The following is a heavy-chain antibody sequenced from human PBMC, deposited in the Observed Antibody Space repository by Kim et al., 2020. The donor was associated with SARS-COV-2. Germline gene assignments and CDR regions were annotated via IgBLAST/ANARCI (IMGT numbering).Heavy chain of an antibody. CDR3: AKLAGSQPRDY. J-gene: IGHJ4*02. V-gene: IGHV3-23*01. D-gene: IGHD1-26*01. CDR1: GFTFSSFA. CDR2: ITSSASST. Sequence: GGSLRLSCAASGFTFSSFAMSWVRQAPGKGLEWVSAITSSASSTNYAASVKGRFTISRDNSKNTLYLQMNSLRAEDTAVYYCAKLAGSQPRDYWGQGSLGTVSS.